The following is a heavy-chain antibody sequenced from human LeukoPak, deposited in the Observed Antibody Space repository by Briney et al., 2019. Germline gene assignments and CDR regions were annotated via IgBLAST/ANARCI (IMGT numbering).Heavy chain of an antibody. CDR1: GFTFSSYG. Sequence: GRSLRLSCAASGFTFSSYGMHWVRQAPGKGLEWVAVIWYDGSNKYYADSVKGRFTISRDNSKNTLYLQMNSLRAEDTAVYYCARDLPHNCGGDCPWAYWGQGTLVTVSS. D-gene: IGHD2-21*02. J-gene: IGHJ4*02. V-gene: IGHV3-33*01. CDR2: IWYDGSNK. CDR3: ARDLPHNCGGDCPWAY.